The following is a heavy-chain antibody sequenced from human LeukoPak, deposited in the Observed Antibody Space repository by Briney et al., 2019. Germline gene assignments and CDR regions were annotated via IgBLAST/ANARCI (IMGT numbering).Heavy chain of an antibody. D-gene: IGHD6-19*01. Sequence: SETLSLTCTVSGGSISSYYWSWIRQPPGKGLEWIGYIYYSGSTNYNPSLKSRVTISVDTSKNQFSLRLSSVTAADTAVYYCARVNSAWYSALDYWGQGALVTVSS. J-gene: IGHJ4*02. CDR1: GGSISSYY. CDR2: IYYSGST. CDR3: ARVNSAWYSALDY. V-gene: IGHV4-59*01.